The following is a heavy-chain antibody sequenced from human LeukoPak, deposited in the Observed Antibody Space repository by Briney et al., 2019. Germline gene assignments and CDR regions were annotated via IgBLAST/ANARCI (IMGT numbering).Heavy chain of an antibody. CDR2: IRYDGSNK. Sequence: PGGSLRLSCAASGFTFSSYGMHWVRQAPGKGLEWVAFIRYDGSNKYYADSVKGRFTISRDNSKNTLYLQMNSLRAEDTAVYYCAKDRWVNFSGGGIDYWGQGTLVTVSS. CDR3: AKDRWVNFSGGGIDY. J-gene: IGHJ4*02. CDR1: GFTFSSYG. D-gene: IGHD2-15*01. V-gene: IGHV3-30*02.